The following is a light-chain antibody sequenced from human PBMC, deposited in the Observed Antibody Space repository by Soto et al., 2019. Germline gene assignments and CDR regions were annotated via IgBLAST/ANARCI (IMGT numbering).Light chain of an antibody. J-gene: IGKJ4*01. Sequence: EIVMTQSPATLSVSPGERATLSCRASQNILSNLAWYQQKPGQAPRLLIYAASIRATGVPDRFSGSGSGTDFTLTISRLEPEDSAMYYCQQYAYSPLNFGGGTKVDIK. V-gene: IGKV3-20*01. CDR2: AAS. CDR1: QNILSN. CDR3: QQYAYSPLN.